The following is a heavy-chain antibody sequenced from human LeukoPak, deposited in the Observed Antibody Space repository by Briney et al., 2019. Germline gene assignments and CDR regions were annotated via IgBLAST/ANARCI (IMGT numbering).Heavy chain of an antibody. J-gene: IGHJ4*02. CDR2: ISGSGAST. Sequence: TGGSLRLSCAASGFSFSSYAMSWVRQAPGKGLEWVSGISGSGASTYYADAVKGRFTISKDNSKSTLYLQMTSLRADDTALYYCAKPLSSVTPGNWGQGTLVTVSS. V-gene: IGHV3-23*01. CDR3: AKPLSSVTPGN. D-gene: IGHD4-17*01. CDR1: GFSFSSYA.